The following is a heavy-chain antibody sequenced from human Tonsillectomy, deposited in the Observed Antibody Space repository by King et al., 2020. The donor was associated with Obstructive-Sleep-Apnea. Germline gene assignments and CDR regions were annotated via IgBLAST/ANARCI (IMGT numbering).Heavy chain of an antibody. V-gene: IGHV1-46*01. Sequence: VQLVESGADVKEPGASVKVSCKTSGYTFTSSYMHWVRQAPGQGLEWMGIINLNGGSTTYAPRFRGRVTMTRDTSTSTVYMDRSSLRFEDTAVYYCTRGDQLLSSFDYWGQGTLVTVSS. CDR2: INLNGGST. CDR1: GYTFTSSY. CDR3: TRGDQLLSSFDY. D-gene: IGHD3-22*01. J-gene: IGHJ4*02.